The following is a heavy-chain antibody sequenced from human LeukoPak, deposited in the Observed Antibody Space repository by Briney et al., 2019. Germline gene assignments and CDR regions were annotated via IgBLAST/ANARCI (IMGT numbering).Heavy chain of an antibody. CDR2: INAGNGNT. CDR1: GYTFTSYA. D-gene: IGHD2-15*01. J-gene: IGHJ4*02. CDR3: ARDVPYCSGGSCYSPTYAFDY. V-gene: IGHV1-3*01. Sequence: GASVKVSCKAPGYTFTSYAMHWVRQAPGQRLEWMGWINAGNGNTKYSQKFQGRVTITRDTSASTAYMELSSLRSEDTAVYYCARDVPYCSGGSCYSPTYAFDYWGQGTLVTVSS.